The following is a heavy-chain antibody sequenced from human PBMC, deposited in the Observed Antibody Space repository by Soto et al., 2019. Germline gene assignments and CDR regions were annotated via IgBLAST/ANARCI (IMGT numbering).Heavy chain of an antibody. Sequence: GGSLRLSCAASGLTFAHAWLSWVRQAPGKGLEWVGRIKSRTDGGTIDYAAPLKDRFSIPRDDSKNTVFLHMDSLKTEDTAVYYCTTAPVGDRAFYYYGMDVWGQGTTVTVSS. CDR3: TTAPVGDRAFYYYGMDV. V-gene: IGHV3-15*01. CDR2: IKSRTDGGTI. CDR1: GLTFAHAW. D-gene: IGHD3-16*01. J-gene: IGHJ6*02.